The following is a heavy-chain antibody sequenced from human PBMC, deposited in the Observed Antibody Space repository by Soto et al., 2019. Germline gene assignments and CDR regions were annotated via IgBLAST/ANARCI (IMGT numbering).Heavy chain of an antibody. CDR3: ARDLGVDYDFWSGYYTGYGMDV. Sequence: TLSLTCTVSVGSISSGGYYWRWVLQHPGKGLEWIGYIYYSGSTYYNPSLKSRVTISVDTSKNQFSLKLSSVTAADTAVYYCARDLGVDYDFWSGYYTGYGMDVWGQGTTVTVSS. CDR2: IYYSGST. D-gene: IGHD3-3*01. V-gene: IGHV4-31*03. CDR1: VGSISSGGYY. J-gene: IGHJ6*02.